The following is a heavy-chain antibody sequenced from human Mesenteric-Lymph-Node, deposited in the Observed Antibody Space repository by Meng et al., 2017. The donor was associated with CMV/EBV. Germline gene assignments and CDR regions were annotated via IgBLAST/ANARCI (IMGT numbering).Heavy chain of an antibody. CDR2: LYSGGSA. J-gene: IGHJ4*02. CDR1: GFSVNSDY. V-gene: IGHV3-53*01. D-gene: IGHD3-3*01. CDR3: AKDPYYDFWSGYYYFDY. Sequence: GGSLRLSCEASGFSVNSDYMSWVRQAPGKGLEWVSVLYSGGSAYYTDSVKGRFTISRDNSKNTLYLEMSSLRAEDTALYYCAKDPYYDFWSGYYYFDYWGQGTLVTVSS.